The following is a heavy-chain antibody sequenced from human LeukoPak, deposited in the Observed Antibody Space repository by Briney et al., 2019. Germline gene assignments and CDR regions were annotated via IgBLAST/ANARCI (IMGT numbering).Heavy chain of an antibody. Sequence: KPGGSLRLPCAASGFTFSSYSMNWVRQAPGRGLEWVSSISSSSSYIYYADSVKGRFTISRDNAKNSLYLQMNSLRAEDTAVYYCARVNLGATPASPLDYWGQGTLVTVSS. CDR1: GFTFSSYS. J-gene: IGHJ4*02. CDR3: ARVNLGATPASPLDY. CDR2: ISSSSSYI. V-gene: IGHV3-21*01. D-gene: IGHD1-26*01.